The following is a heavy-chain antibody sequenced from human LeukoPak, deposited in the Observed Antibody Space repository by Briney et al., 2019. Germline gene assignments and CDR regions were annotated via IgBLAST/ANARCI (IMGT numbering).Heavy chain of an antibody. D-gene: IGHD2-2*01. Sequence: SETLSLTCTVSGGSISSSSYYWGWIRQPPGTGLEWIGSIYYSGSTYYNPSLKSRVTISVDTSKNQFSLKLSSVTAADTAVYYCARDMEDIVVVPAAMRTGGWFDPWGQGTLVTVSS. J-gene: IGHJ5*02. V-gene: IGHV4-39*07. CDR3: ARDMEDIVVVPAAMRTGGWFDP. CDR1: GGSISSSSYY. CDR2: IYYSGST.